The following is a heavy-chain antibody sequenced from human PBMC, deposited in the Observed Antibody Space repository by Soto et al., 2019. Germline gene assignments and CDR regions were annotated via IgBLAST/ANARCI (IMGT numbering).Heavy chain of an antibody. Sequence: GASVKVSCKASGYTFTSYAMHWVRQAPGQRLEWMGWINAGNGNTKYSQKFQGRVTITRDTSASTAYMELSSLRSEDTAVYYCARDGAAAAGPYYYYMDVWGKGTTVTVSS. J-gene: IGHJ6*03. V-gene: IGHV1-3*01. D-gene: IGHD6-13*01. CDR3: ARDGAAAAGPYYYYMDV. CDR1: GYTFTSYA. CDR2: INAGNGNT.